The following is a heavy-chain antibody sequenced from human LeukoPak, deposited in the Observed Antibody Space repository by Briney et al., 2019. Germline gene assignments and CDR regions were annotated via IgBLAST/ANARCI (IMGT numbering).Heavy chain of an antibody. Sequence: GGSLRLSCAASGFTFSDYYMIWIRQAPGKGLEWVSYISSSGSTIHYADSVKGRFTISRDNAKKSLYLQMNSLRAEDTAVYYCARDPSGWYFVDYWGQGTLVTVSS. CDR1: GFTFSDYY. CDR3: ARDPSGWYFVDY. CDR2: ISSSGSTI. J-gene: IGHJ4*02. D-gene: IGHD6-19*01. V-gene: IGHV3-11*04.